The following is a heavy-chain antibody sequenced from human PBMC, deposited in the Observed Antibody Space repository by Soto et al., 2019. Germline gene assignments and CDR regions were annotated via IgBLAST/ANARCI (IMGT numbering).Heavy chain of an antibody. V-gene: IGHV3-33*01. CDR3: ARGPPRNTEFDY. J-gene: IGHJ4*02. CDR1: GFTFSSYG. CDR2: IWDDGSNK. Sequence: QVQLVESGGGVVQPGRSLRLSCAASGFTFSSYGMHWVRQAPGKGLEWVAVIWDDGSNKYYADSVKGRFTISRDNSKNPLYRQMNSLRAEDTAVYYCARGPPRNTEFDYWGQGTLGTVSS. D-gene: IGHD1-1*01.